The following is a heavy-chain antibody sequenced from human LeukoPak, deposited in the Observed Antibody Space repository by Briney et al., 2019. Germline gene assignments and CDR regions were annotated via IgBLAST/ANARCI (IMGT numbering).Heavy chain of an antibody. CDR3: AREQQLGKRTDY. Sequence: PSETLSLTCAVYGGSFSGYYWSWIRQPPGKGLEWIGEINHSGSTNYNPSLKSRVTISVDTSKNQLSLKLSSVTAADTAVYYCAREQQLGKRTDYWGQGTLVTVSS. CDR1: GGSFSGYY. D-gene: IGHD6-13*01. J-gene: IGHJ4*02. CDR2: INHSGST. V-gene: IGHV4-34*01.